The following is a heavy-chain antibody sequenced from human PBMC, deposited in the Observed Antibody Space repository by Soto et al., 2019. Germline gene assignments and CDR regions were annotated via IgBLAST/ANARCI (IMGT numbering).Heavy chain of an antibody. Sequence: EVQLVQSGAEVKKPGESLRISCKGSGYSFTSCWISWVRQMPGKGLEWMGRIDPSDSYTNYSPSFQGHVTISADKSISTAYLQWSSLKASDTAMYYCARLAMWSRYSSGGFDYWGQGTLVTVSS. V-gene: IGHV5-10-1*01. CDR1: GYSFTSCW. CDR3: ARLAMWSRYSSGGFDY. D-gene: IGHD6-19*01. J-gene: IGHJ4*02. CDR2: IDPSDSYT.